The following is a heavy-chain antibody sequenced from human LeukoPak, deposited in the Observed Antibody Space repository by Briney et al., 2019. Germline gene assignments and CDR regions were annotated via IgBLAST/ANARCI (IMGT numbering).Heavy chain of an antibody. V-gene: IGHV3-9*01. Sequence: GGSLRLSCAASGFTFDDYAMHWVRQAPGKGLEWVSGISWNSGSIGYADSVKGRFTISRDNAKNSLYLQMNSLRAEDTAVYYCARGRDSSIAARGCVGYWGQGTLVTVSS. CDR2: ISWNSGSI. D-gene: IGHD6-6*01. CDR3: ARGRDSSIAARGCVGY. J-gene: IGHJ4*02. CDR1: GFTFDDYA.